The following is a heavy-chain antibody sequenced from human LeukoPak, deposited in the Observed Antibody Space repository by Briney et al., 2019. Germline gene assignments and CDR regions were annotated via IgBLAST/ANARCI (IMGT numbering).Heavy chain of an antibody. Sequence: SVTVSFTASGGSFTIYAISWVRQAPGQGLEWMGGIIPIFGTANYAQKFQGRVTITADESTSTAYMELSSLRSEDTAVYYCARESGPPSSGWYYFDYWGQGTLVTVSS. CDR1: GGSFTIYA. V-gene: IGHV1-69*13. CDR2: IIPIFGTA. CDR3: ARESGPPSSGWYYFDY. D-gene: IGHD6-19*01. J-gene: IGHJ4*02.